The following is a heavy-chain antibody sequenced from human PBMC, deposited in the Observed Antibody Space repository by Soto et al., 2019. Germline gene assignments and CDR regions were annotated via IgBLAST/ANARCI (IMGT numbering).Heavy chain of an antibody. V-gene: IGHV4-39*01. CDR3: ARHNRYSYGYYYDGMDV. J-gene: IGHJ6*02. CDR2: IYYSGST. CDR1: GGSISSSSYY. Sequence: SDTLCVTCTVSGGSISSSSYYWGWIRQPPGKGLEWIGSIYYSGSTYYTPSLKSRVTISVDTSKNQFSLKLSSVTAADTAVYYCARHNRYSYGYYYDGMDVWGQGTTVT. D-gene: IGHD5-18*01.